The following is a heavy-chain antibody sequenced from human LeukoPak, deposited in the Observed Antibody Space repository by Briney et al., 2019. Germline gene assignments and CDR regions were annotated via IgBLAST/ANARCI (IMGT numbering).Heavy chain of an antibody. CDR2: ISGSGGST. CDR3: ASRDIVVLPAPRYGMDV. Sequence: GGSLRLSCAASGFTFSSYAMSWVRQAPGKGLEWVSAISGSGGSTYYADSVKGRFTISRDNSKNTLYLQMNSLRAEDTAVYYCASRDIVVLPAPRYGMDVWGQGTTVTVSS. J-gene: IGHJ6*02. V-gene: IGHV3-23*01. D-gene: IGHD2-2*01. CDR1: GFTFSSYA.